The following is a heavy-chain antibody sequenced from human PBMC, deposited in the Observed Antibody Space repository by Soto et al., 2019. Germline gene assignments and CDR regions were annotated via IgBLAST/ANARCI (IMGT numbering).Heavy chain of an antibody. CDR3: AREMATTGPFDY. J-gene: IGHJ4*02. D-gene: IGHD1-1*01. CDR2: IYYSGST. CDR1: GGSISSGDYY. V-gene: IGHV4-30-4*01. Sequence: SETLSLTCTVSGGSISSGDYYWSWIRQPPGKGLEWIGYIYYSGSTYYNPSLKSRVTISVDTSKNQFSLKLSSVTAADTAVYYCAREMATTGPFDYWGQGTLVTV.